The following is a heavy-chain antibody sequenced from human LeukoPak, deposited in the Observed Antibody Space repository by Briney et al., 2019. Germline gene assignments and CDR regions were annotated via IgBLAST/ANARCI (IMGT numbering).Heavy chain of an antibody. CDR3: ARTREGVWGSYSP. CDR1: GYSFTDYD. D-gene: IGHD3-16*01. V-gene: IGHV1-2*02. CDR2: SNPKSGGT. Sequence: GASVKVSCKASGYSFTDYDIHWGRLAPGQGLEWMGWSNPKSGGTHYSQKCQCRVSMTRDTSINTVHLELSSLKTNDTAVYYCARTREGVWGSYSPWGQGTLLTVSS. J-gene: IGHJ4*02.